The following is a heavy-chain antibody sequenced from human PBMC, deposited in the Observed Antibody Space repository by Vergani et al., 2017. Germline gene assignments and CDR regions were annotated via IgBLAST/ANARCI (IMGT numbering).Heavy chain of an antibody. J-gene: IGHJ4*02. CDR1: GGSISSYY. Sequence: QVQLQESGPGLVKPSETLSLTCTVSGGSISSYYWSWIRQPPGKGLEWTGYIYYSGSTNYNPSLKSRVTISVDTSKNQFSLKLSSVTAADTAVYYCARATYYYGSGSYDYWGQGTLVTVSS. CDR2: IYYSGST. V-gene: IGHV4-59*01. CDR3: ARATYYYGSGSYDY. D-gene: IGHD3-10*01.